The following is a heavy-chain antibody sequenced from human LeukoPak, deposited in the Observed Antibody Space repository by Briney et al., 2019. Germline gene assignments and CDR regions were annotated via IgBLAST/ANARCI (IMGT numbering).Heavy chain of an antibody. V-gene: IGHV3-11*05. Sequence: GGSLRLSCEASGFRFSDYYMTWIAQTPGRGLEWVSYISNGGDSTSYADSLEGRFTISRDNAKNSLYLRMNSLRAEDTAMYYCVRATEGGAMDVWGQGTTVTVSS. J-gene: IGHJ6*02. CDR1: GFRFSDYY. CDR3: VRATEGGAMDV. CDR2: ISNGGDST. D-gene: IGHD2-21*02.